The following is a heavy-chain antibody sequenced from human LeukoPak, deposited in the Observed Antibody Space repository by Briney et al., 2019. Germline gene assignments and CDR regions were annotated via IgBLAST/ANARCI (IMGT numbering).Heavy chain of an antibody. D-gene: IGHD6-19*01. J-gene: IGHJ4*02. V-gene: IGHV4-39*01. Sequence: SETLSLTCTVSGGSISSSSYYWGWIRQPPGTGLEYIGSIYYTGSTYYNPSLKSRVTISVDTSKNQFSLKLSSVSDADTAMYYCARQGYTSGWANYFDYWGQGTLVTVSS. CDR3: ARQGYTSGWANYFDY. CDR2: IYYTGST. CDR1: GGSISSSSYY.